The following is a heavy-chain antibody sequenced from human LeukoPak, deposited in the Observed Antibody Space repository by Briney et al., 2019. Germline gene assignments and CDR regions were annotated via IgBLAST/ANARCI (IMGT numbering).Heavy chain of an antibody. J-gene: IGHJ4*02. CDR3: ARVLRYYDSSGYGYYFDY. V-gene: IGHV3-53*01. D-gene: IGHD3-22*01. CDR1: GFTVSSNY. CDR2: IYSGGST. Sequence: GGSLRLSCAASGFTVSSNYMSWVRQAPGKGLEWVSVIYSGGSTYYADSVKGRFTISRDNFKNTLYLQMNSLRAEDTAVYYCARVLRYYDSSGYGYYFDYWGQGTLVTVSS.